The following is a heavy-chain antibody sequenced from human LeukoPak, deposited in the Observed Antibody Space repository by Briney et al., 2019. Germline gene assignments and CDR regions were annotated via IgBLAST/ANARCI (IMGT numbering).Heavy chain of an antibody. CDR1: GYTFTGYY. J-gene: IGHJ4*02. CDR3: ARDGVSGSYYPDY. CDR2: INPNSGGT. V-gene: IGHV1-2*02. D-gene: IGHD1-26*01. Sequence: ASVKVSCKASGYTFTGYYMHWVRQAPGQGLEWMGWINPNSGGTNYAQKFQGRVTMTRDTSISTACMELSRLRSDDTAVYYCARDGVSGSYYPDYWGQGTLVTVSS.